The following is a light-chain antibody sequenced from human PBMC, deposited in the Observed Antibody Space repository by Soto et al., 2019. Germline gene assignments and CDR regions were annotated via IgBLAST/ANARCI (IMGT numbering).Light chain of an antibody. CDR2: EVG. CDR1: SSDVGDYNF. Sequence: QSALTQPASVSGSPGQSITISCTGTSSDVGDYNFVSWYQQHPGKVPKLLIYEVGNRPSGGSNRFSGSKSGNTASLTISGLQAEDEADYYCNSYTSTSTPLIFGGGTKLTVL. V-gene: IGLV2-14*01. J-gene: IGLJ2*01. CDR3: NSYTSTSTPLI.